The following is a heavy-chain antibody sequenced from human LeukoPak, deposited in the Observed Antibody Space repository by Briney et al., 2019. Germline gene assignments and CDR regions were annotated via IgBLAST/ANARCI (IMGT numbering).Heavy chain of an antibody. Sequence: GGSLRLSCAASGFTFSSYGMHWVRQAPGKGLEWVAVIWYDGSNKYYADSVKGRFTISRDNSKNTLYLQMNSLRAEDTAVYYCASGVVTDAFDIWGQGTMVTVSP. CDR1: GFTFSSYG. J-gene: IGHJ3*02. CDR3: ASGVVTDAFDI. V-gene: IGHV3-33*01. D-gene: IGHD2-21*02. CDR2: IWYDGSNK.